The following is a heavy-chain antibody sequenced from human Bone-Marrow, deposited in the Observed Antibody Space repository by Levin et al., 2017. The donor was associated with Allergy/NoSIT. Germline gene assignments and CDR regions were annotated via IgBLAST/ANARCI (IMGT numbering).Heavy chain of an antibody. CDR3: VLEGWFSSHNNNPWYWYFDV. Sequence: GGSLRLSCIMSGFSFSKAWMSWVRQAPGKGLEWVGRIQSNIDGGTTDYATPVRGRFTISRDDSKNMVFLQMNNLKVEDTALYYCVLEGWFSSHNNNPWYWYFDVWGRGALVSVSS. J-gene: IGHJ2*01. CDR1: GFSFSKAW. D-gene: IGHD1/OR15-1a*01. CDR2: IQSNIDGGTT. V-gene: IGHV3-15*01.